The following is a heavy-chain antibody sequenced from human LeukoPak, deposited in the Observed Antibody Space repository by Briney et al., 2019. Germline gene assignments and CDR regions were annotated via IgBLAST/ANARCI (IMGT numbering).Heavy chain of an antibody. J-gene: IGHJ5*02. CDR3: VRQSRYCSSTSCYNEGFDP. V-gene: IGHV4-4*09. CDR1: GGSISSYY. Sequence: KPSETLSLTCTVSGGSISSYYWSWIRQPPGKGLEWIGYIYTSGSTNYNPSLKSRVTISVDTSKNQFSLKLSSVTAADTAVYYCVRQSRYCSSTSCYNEGFDPWGQGTLVTVSS. CDR2: IYTSGST. D-gene: IGHD2-2*02.